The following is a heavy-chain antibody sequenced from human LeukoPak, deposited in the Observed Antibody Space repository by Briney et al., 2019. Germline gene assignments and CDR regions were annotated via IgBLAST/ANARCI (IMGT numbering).Heavy chain of an antibody. CDR2: IYPGDSDT. D-gene: IGHD2-2*01. J-gene: IGHJ5*02. Sequence: GESLKISWKGSGYSFTSYWIGWVRQMPGKGLEWMGIIYPGDSDTRYSPSFQGQVTISADKSISTAYLQWSSLKASDTAMYYCARRSDIVVVPAAHVGGWFDPWGQGTLVTVSS. CDR3: ARRSDIVVVPAAHVGGWFDP. V-gene: IGHV5-51*01. CDR1: GYSFTSYW.